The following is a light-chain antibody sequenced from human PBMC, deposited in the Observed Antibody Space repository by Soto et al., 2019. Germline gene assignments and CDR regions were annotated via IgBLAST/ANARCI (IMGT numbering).Light chain of an antibody. Sequence: QSVLTQPASVSGSPGQSIAISCTGTSSDVGGYKYVSWYQQYPGKAPKLMIYDVSNRPSGVSDRFSGSKSGNTASLTISGLQSEDEADYYCSSYTSSSSYGFGTGTKVTVL. CDR1: SSDVGGYKY. CDR3: SSYTSSSSYG. V-gene: IGLV2-14*01. CDR2: DVS. J-gene: IGLJ1*01.